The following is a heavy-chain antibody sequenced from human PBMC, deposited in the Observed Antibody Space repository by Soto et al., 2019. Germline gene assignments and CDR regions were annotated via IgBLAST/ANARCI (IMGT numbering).Heavy chain of an antibody. V-gene: IGHV3-30-3*01. CDR1: GFTFSSYA. D-gene: IGHD5-18*01. CDR3: ARGRRGYSYGLGVRGYYYYYGMDV. Sequence: QVQLVESGGGVVQPGRSLRLSCAASGFTFSSYAMHWVRQAPGKGLEWVAVISYDGSNKYYADSVKGRFTISRDNSKNTLYRQINSLRAEDTAVYYCARGRRGYSYGLGVRGYYYYYGMDVWGQGTTVTVSS. CDR2: ISYDGSNK. J-gene: IGHJ6*02.